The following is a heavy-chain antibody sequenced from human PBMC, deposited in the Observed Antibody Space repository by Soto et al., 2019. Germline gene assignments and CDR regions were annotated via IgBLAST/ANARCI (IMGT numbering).Heavy chain of an antibody. CDR3: AADRYYYDRRGISAFDI. D-gene: IGHD3-22*01. J-gene: IGHJ3*02. Sequence: QMQLVQSGPEVKKPGTSVKVSCKASGFTFTSSAMQWVRQARGQRLEWIGWIVVGSGNTNYAQKFQERVTITRDMSTSTAYMERSSLRSEDTAVYYCAADRYYYDRRGISAFDIWGQGTMVTVSS. CDR1: GFTFTSSA. V-gene: IGHV1-58*02. CDR2: IVVGSGNT.